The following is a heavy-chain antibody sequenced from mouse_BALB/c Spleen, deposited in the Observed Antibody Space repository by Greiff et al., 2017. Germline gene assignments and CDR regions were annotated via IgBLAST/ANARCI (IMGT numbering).Heavy chain of an antibody. CDR3: ARLGYVY. J-gene: IGHJ3*01. V-gene: IGHV5-6*01. CDR1: GFTFSSYG. Sequence: EVMLVESGGDLVKPGGSLKLSCAASGFTFSSYGMSWVRQTPDKRLEWVATISSGGSYTYYPDSVKGRFTISRDNAKNTLYLQMSSLKSEDTAMYYCARLGYVYWGQGTLVTVSA. D-gene: IGHD2-2*01. CDR2: ISSGGSYT.